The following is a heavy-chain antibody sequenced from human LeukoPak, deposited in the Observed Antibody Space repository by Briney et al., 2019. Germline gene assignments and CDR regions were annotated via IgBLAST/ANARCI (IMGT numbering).Heavy chain of an antibody. J-gene: IGHJ4*02. CDR2: INTDGSST. CDR1: GFTFSSYW. V-gene: IGHV3-74*01. D-gene: IGHD2-2*01. CDR3: ARALTGDCSSTSCYPELDY. Sequence: GGSLRLSCAASGFTFSSYWMHWVRQAPGKGLVWVSRINTDGSSTSYADSVKGRFTISRDNAKNTLYLQMNSLRAEDTAVYYCARALTGDCSSTSCYPELDYWGQGTLVTVSS.